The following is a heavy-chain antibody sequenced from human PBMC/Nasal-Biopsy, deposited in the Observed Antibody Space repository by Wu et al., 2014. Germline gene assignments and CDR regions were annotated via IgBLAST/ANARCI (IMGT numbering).Heavy chain of an antibody. CDR1: GFTFRGHD. Sequence: LRLSCADSGFTFRGHDMSWVRQAPGKGLEWVSFINLSGEETYYADSVKGRFTISRDNSKNTLYLQMESLRAEDTATYYCARVVGCSRNTCSDRWGYYYYAMDVWGQGTTVTVSS. CDR2: INLSGEET. V-gene: IGHV3-23*01. CDR3: ARVVGCSRNTCSDRWGYYYYAMDV. D-gene: IGHD2-2*01. J-gene: IGHJ6*02.